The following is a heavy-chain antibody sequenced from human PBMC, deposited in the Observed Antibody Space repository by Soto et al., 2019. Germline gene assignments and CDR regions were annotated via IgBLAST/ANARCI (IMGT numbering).Heavy chain of an antibody. D-gene: IGHD3-22*01. Sequence: ASVKVSCKASGSTFSSYAISWVRQAPGQGLEWMGGIIPIFGTANYAQKFQGRVTITADESTSTAYMELSSLRSEDTAVYYCARVKAPYYYDSSGYLLTDYAFDIWGQGTMVTVSS. J-gene: IGHJ3*02. CDR3: ARVKAPYYYDSSGYLLTDYAFDI. CDR1: GSTFSSYA. CDR2: IIPIFGTA. V-gene: IGHV1-69*13.